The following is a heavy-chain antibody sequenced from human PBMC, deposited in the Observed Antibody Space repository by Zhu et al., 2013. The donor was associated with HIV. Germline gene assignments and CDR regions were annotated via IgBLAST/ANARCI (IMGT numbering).Heavy chain of an antibody. V-gene: IGHV1-18*01. D-gene: IGHD1-1*01. CDR1: GYTFTSYG. J-gene: IGHJ4*02. CDR3: AMTLTGPLDYFEY. CDR2: IDAYSGDT. Sequence: QAHLVQSASEIQKPGASVKVSCKASGYTFTSYGISWVRQAPGQGPEWMGWIDAYSGDTKYPQKVQDRVTMTTDTSTSTVYMELRSLISDDTAIYYCAMTLTGPLDYFEYWGPGTLVTVSS.